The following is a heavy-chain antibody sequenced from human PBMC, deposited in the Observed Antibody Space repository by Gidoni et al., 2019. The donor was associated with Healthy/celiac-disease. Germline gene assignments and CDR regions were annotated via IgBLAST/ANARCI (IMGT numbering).Heavy chain of an antibody. Sequence: EVQLVESGGGLVKPGGSLRLSCAASGLTFRNACMSWVRQAPGKGLEWVGRIKSKTDGGTTDYAAPVKGRFTISRDDSKNTLYLQMNSLKTEDTAVYYCTTNHPGYYDSSGQTGYYFDYWGQGTLVTVSS. CDR1: GLTFRNAC. V-gene: IGHV3-15*01. CDR3: TTNHPGYYDSSGQTGYYFDY. CDR2: IKSKTDGGTT. J-gene: IGHJ4*02. D-gene: IGHD3-22*01.